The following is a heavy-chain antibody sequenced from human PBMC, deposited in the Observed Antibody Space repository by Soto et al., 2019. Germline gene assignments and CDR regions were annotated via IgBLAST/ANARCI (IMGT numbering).Heavy chain of an antibody. CDR3: ARVGYCSSTPCWPIGYFEY. J-gene: IGHJ4*02. CDR1: GESISSFY. V-gene: IGHV4-59*01. D-gene: IGHD2-2*01. CDR2: IISSGST. Sequence: QVQLQESGPGLVKPSETLSLTCTVSGESISSFYWTWIRQPPGKGLEWVGYIISSGSTNYNPSLKSRVTISVDTSENQFSLKLTSVTAADTAVYYCARVGYCSSTPCWPIGYFEYWGQGTLVTVSS.